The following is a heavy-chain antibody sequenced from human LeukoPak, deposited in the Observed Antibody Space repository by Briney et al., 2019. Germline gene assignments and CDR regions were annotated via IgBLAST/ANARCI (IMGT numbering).Heavy chain of an antibody. D-gene: IGHD3-10*01. CDR3: AKEGLWGYGSGSFFDY. Sequence: GRSLRLSCAASGFTFSSYGMDWVRQAPGKGLEWVAVISYDGSNKYYADSVKGRFTISRDNSKNTLYLQMNSLRAEDTAVYYCAKEGLWGYGSGSFFDYWGQRTLVTVSS. J-gene: IGHJ4*02. V-gene: IGHV3-30*18. CDR2: ISYDGSNK. CDR1: GFTFSSYG.